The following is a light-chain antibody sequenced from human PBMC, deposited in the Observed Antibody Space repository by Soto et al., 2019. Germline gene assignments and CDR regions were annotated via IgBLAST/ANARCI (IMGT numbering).Light chain of an antibody. V-gene: IGKV1-39*01. CDR1: QRVNNY. J-gene: IGKJ1*01. CDR2: AAS. CDR3: QQSYITPWT. Sequence: DVQMTQSPSSLSASVGDRVTITCRASQRVNNYLNWYQQKPGEAPKLLISAASSLQIGVPSRFGGSGSGTDFTLAISGLQPEDFAIYYCQQSYITPWTFDQGTKVDI.